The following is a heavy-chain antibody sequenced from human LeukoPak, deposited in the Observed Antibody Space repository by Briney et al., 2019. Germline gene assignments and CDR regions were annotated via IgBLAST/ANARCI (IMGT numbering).Heavy chain of an antibody. Sequence: PGRSLRLSCAASGFTFNSYAIHWVRQAPGKGLEWVAIISYEGSNKYYADSVKGRITISRDNSKNTLYLQMNSLRAEDTAVYYCARDGGTGWYYPDYWGQGTLVTVSS. CDR1: GFTFNSYA. J-gene: IGHJ4*02. CDR3: ARDGGTGWYYPDY. D-gene: IGHD6-19*01. CDR2: ISYEGSNK. V-gene: IGHV3-30-3*01.